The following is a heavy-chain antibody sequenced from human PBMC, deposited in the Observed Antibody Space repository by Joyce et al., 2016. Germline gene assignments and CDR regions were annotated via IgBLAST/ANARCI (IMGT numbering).Heavy chain of an antibody. Sequence: EVQLVQSGAEVKKPGESLKISCKGSGYSFTSYWIGWVRQMPGKGLEWMGIIYPGDSDTRYSPSCQGQVTISADKSISTAYLQWSSLKASDTAMYYCARSTLPGYCSSTSCYIRYYFDYWGQGTLVTVSS. CDR2: IYPGDSDT. CDR3: ARSTLPGYCSSTSCYIRYYFDY. CDR1: GYSFTSYW. J-gene: IGHJ4*02. V-gene: IGHV5-51*01. D-gene: IGHD2-2*02.